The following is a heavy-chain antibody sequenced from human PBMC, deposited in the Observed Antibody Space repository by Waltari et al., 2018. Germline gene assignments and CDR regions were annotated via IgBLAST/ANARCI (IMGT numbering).Heavy chain of an antibody. CDR1: GVSITSNRHY. J-gene: IGHJ3*01. Sequence: QLQLQESGPRLVRPSETLSLICRVSGVSITSNRHYWAWIRQSPGQGLEWIGTVSYSGTTYISPSLKSRVSVSSDTSKNQVSLILSSVTAADMAVYYCATYIGASVGTAAFDGWGQGTMVTVSS. V-gene: IGHV4-39*01. CDR3: ATYIGASVGTAAFDG. D-gene: IGHD5-12*01. CDR2: VSYSGTT.